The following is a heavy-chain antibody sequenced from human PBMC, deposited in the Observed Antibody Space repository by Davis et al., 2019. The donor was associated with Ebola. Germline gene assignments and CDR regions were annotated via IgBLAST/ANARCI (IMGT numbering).Heavy chain of an antibody. Sequence: ASVKVSCKASGYTFTSYGISWVRQAPGQGLEWMGWISAYNGNTNYAQKLQGRVTMTTDTSTSTAYMELRSLRSDDTAVYYCARDLAGYYDCWSGYYHFDYWGQGTLVTVSS. J-gene: IGHJ4*02. CDR3: ARDLAGYYDCWSGYYHFDY. CDR2: ISAYNGNT. CDR1: GYTFTSYG. V-gene: IGHV1-18*01. D-gene: IGHD3-3*01.